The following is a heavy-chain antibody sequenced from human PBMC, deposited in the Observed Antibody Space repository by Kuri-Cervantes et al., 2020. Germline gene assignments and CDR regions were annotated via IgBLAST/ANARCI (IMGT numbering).Heavy chain of an antibody. CDR1: GFTFSSYA. CDR2: IWYDGSNK. J-gene: IGHJ4*02. D-gene: IGHD3-10*01. Sequence: GGSLRLSCAASGFTFSSYAMHWVRQAPGKGLEWVAVIWYDGSNKYYADSVKGRFTISRDNSKNTLYLQMNSLRAEDTAVYYCARVWGWEFGYFDYWGQGTLVSVSS. CDR3: ARVWGWEFGYFDY. V-gene: IGHV3-33*08.